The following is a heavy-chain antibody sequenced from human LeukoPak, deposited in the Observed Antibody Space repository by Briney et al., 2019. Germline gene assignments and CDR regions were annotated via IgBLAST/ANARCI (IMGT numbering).Heavy chain of an antibody. CDR3: AKEASIAVAGTHNYYYMDV. CDR1: GFTFSSYG. Sequence: GGSLRLSCAASGFTFSSYGMHWVRQAPGKGLEGVAVVWYDGSNKYYADSVKGRFTISRDNSKNTLYLQMNSLRAEDTTVYYCAKEASIAVAGTHNYYYMDVWGKGTTVTVSS. CDR2: VWYDGSNK. D-gene: IGHD6-19*01. V-gene: IGHV3-33*06. J-gene: IGHJ6*03.